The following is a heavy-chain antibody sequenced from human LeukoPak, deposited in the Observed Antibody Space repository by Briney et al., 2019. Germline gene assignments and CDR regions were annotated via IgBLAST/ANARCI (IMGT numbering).Heavy chain of an antibody. CDR1: GFAFSSYA. J-gene: IGHJ4*02. Sequence: GGSLRLSCAASGFAFSSYAMSWVRQAPGKGLEWVSAISGSGGSTYYADSVKGRFTISRDNSKNTLYLQMNSLRAEDTAVYYCAKYYYGSGSLDYWGQGTLVTVSS. V-gene: IGHV3-23*01. CDR2: ISGSGGST. CDR3: AKYYYGSGSLDY. D-gene: IGHD3-10*01.